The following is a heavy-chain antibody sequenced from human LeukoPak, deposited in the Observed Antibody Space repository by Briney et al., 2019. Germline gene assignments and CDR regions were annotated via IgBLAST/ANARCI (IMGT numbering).Heavy chain of an antibody. J-gene: IGHJ4*02. Sequence: GGSLRLSCAASGFTFSSYAMSWVRQAPGKGLEWVSGISGSCGSTYYADSVKGRFTISRDNSKNPLYLQMNSLSAEDTAVYYCAKGRIAAADDYFDYWGQGTLVTVSS. CDR1: GFTFSSYA. D-gene: IGHD6-13*01. V-gene: IGHV3-23*01. CDR2: ISGSCGST. CDR3: AKGRIAAADDYFDY.